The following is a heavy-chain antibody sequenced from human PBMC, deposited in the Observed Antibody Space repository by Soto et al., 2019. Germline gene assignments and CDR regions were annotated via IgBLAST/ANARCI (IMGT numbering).Heavy chain of an antibody. J-gene: IGHJ4*02. V-gene: IGHV1-2*02. CDR2: INPNSGGT. D-gene: IGHD1-26*01. CDR1: GYTFTGYY. Sequence: ASVKVSCKASGYTFTGYYMHWVRQAPGQGLEWMGWINPNSGGTSYAQKFQGRVTMTRDTSISTAYMELSRLRSDDTAVYDCARGVRSGTVDYWGQGTMVTVSS. CDR3: ARGVRSGTVDY.